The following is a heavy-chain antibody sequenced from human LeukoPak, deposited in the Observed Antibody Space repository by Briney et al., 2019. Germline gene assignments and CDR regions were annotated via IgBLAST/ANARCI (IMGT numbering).Heavy chain of an antibody. CDR3: ARDYGSGSSYDY. Sequence: ASVKVSCKASGYTFTSYDINWVRQATGRGLEWMGWMNPNSGNTGYAQKFQGRVTMTRNTSISTAYMELSSLRSEDTAVYYCARDYGSGSSYDYWGQGTLVTVSS. CDR2: MNPNSGNT. V-gene: IGHV1-8*01. J-gene: IGHJ4*02. D-gene: IGHD3-10*01. CDR1: GYTFTSYD.